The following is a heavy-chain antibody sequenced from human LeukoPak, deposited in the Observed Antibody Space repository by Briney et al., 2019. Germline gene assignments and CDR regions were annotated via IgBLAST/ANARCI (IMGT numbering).Heavy chain of an antibody. D-gene: IGHD4-11*01. CDR2: ISADGGRT. V-gene: IGHV3-43*02. J-gene: IGHJ6*02. CDR3: AKESKYHYYGMDV. CDR1: GFTLDEYA. Sequence: GGSLRLSWAASGFTLDEYAMHWVRQVAGKGLEWVSLISADGGRTYYADSVKGRFTISRDNSKNSLYLQMHSLRTEDTAFYYCAKESKYHYYGMDVWGQGTTVTVSS.